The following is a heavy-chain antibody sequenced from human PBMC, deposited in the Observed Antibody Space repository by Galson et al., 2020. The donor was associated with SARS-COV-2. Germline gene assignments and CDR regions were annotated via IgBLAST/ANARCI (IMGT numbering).Heavy chain of an antibody. J-gene: IGHJ5*02. Sequence: ASVKVSCKVSGYTLTELSMHWVRQAPGKGLEWMGGFDPEDGETIYAQKFQGRVTMTEDTSTDTAYMELSSLRSEDTAVYYCATTTAIVVVPAAILYPGLLSKNWFDPWGQGTLVTVSS. CDR3: ATTTAIVVVPAAILYPGLLSKNWFDP. D-gene: IGHD2-2*02. CDR2: FDPEDGET. CDR1: GYTLTELS. V-gene: IGHV1-24*01.